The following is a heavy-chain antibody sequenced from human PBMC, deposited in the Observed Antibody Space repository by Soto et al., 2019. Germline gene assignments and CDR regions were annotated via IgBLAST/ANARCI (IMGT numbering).Heavy chain of an antibody. V-gene: IGHV4-34*01. D-gene: IGHD2-15*01. J-gene: IGHJ5*02. CDR1: GGSFSGYY. CDR2: INHSGST. CDR3: ARVLCRYCSGGSRTCCGWFDP. Sequence: PSETLSLTCAVYGGSFSGYYWSWIRQPPGKGLEWIGEINHSGSTNYNPSLKSRVTISVDTSKNQFSLKLSSVTAADTAVYYCARVLCRYCSGGSRTCCGWFDPWGQGTLVTVSS.